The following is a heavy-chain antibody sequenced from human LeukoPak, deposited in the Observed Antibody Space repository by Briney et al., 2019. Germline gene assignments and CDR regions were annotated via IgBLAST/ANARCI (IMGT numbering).Heavy chain of an antibody. CDR3: ARDNWELRGFDY. V-gene: IGHV3-7*01. CDR1: AFTLGDYW. Sequence: GGSLRLSCAASAFTLGDYWMTWVRQAPGKGLEWVANIKRDGSEKYSVDSVKGRFTISRDNAKNSMYLQMNSLRAEDTAVYYCARDNWELRGFDYWGQGTLVTVSS. J-gene: IGHJ4*02. CDR2: IKRDGSEK. D-gene: IGHD3-10*01.